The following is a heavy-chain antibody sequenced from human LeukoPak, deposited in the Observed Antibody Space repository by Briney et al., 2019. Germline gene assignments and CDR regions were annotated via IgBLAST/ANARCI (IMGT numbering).Heavy chain of an antibody. Sequence: ASVKVSCKASGYTFTSYGITWVRQAPGQGLEWMGIINPSGGSTSYAQKFQGRVTMTSNTSTSTVYMDLSSRRAEDTAVYYCTRYIYGYLHYWGQGTLVTVSS. J-gene: IGHJ4*02. D-gene: IGHD5-18*01. CDR2: INPSGGST. CDR3: TRYIYGYLHY. V-gene: IGHV1-46*01. CDR1: GYTFTSYG.